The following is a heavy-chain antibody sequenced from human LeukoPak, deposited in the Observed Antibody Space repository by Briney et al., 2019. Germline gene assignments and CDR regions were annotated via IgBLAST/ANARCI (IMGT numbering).Heavy chain of an antibody. D-gene: IGHD6-19*01. CDR2: IYYSGST. CDR3: ARDIAVAGTYAFDI. CDR1: GGSFSGYY. J-gene: IGHJ3*02. Sequence: SETLSLTCAVYGGSFSGYYWSWIRQPPGKGLEWIGYIYYSGSTNYNPSPKSRVTISVDTSKNQFSLKLSSVTAADTAVYYCARDIAVAGTYAFDIWGQGTMVTVSS. V-gene: IGHV4-59*01.